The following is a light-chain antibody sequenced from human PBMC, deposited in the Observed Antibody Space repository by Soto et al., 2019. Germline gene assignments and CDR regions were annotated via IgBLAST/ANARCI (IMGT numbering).Light chain of an antibody. CDR2: DAS. Sequence: EIVLTQSPATLSLSPGERATLSCRASQSVSSYLAWYQQKPGQAPRLLIYDASNRATGIPARFSGSGSGTDFTLTISSLEPEDVAVYYCQQRSNWPPLITFGPGTKVDIK. J-gene: IGKJ3*01. CDR1: QSVSSY. CDR3: QQRSNWPPLIT. V-gene: IGKV3-11*01.